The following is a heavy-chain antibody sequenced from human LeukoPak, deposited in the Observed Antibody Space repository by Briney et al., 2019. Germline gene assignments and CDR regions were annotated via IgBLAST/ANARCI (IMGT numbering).Heavy chain of an antibody. CDR3: AGGEGAAGVHDAFDF. V-gene: IGHV3-23*01. J-gene: IGHJ3*01. D-gene: IGHD6-13*01. CDR2: IRGSGSRI. Sequence: PGGSLRLSCELPSSMFSIYAMTWVRQAPGKRLEWLSTIRGSGSRIYSADSVKGRFSISRDNSKRTLYLQMKSLRGDDTAIYYCAGGEGAAGVHDAFDFWGQGTLVTVSS. CDR1: SSMFSIYA.